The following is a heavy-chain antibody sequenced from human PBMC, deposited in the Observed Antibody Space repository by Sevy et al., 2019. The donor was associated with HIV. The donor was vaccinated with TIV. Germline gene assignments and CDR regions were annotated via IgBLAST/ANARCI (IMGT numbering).Heavy chain of an antibody. D-gene: IGHD3-3*01. CDR3: ATLGFWGGNPFYGTDV. Sequence: ASVKVSCKVSGYTLTKLPMHWVRQAPGKGLEWMGGFDPEDGETIYAQRFQGRVTMTEDTSTDTAYMELSSLRSEETAVVYCATLGFWGGNPFYGTDVWGQGTTVTVSS. J-gene: IGHJ6*02. CDR2: FDPEDGET. CDR1: GYTLTKLP. V-gene: IGHV1-24*01.